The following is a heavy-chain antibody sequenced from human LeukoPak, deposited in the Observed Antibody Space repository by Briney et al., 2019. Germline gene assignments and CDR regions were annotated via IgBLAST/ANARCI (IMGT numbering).Heavy chain of an antibody. CDR1: GFTFRTYT. CDR2: ISSDSRYI. V-gene: IGHV3-21*01. Sequence: RAGGSLRLSCAASGFTFRTYTMNWVRQAPGKRLEWVSSISSDSRYIYYADSVEGRFTISRDNAKNSLYLQMNSLRAEDTALYYCGRAYDFSRHWGQGTLVTVS. D-gene: IGHD3-3*01. J-gene: IGHJ4*02. CDR3: GRAYDFSRH.